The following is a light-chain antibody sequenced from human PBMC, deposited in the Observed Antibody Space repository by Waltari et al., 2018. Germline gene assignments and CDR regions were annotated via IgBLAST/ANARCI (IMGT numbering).Light chain of an antibody. CDR1: QSVSVW. V-gene: IGKV1-5*03. J-gene: IGKJ1*01. CDR3: QQYNTYST. Sequence: DVQITQSPSTLSASVGDRVTITCRASQSVSVWLAWYQQKPGKAPKLLISGASSLESGLPSRFSGSGSGTEFTLTISGLQPEDFATYYCQQYNTYSTFGQGTKVEIK. CDR2: GAS.